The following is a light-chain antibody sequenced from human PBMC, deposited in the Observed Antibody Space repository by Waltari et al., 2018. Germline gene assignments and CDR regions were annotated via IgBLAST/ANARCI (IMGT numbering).Light chain of an antibody. V-gene: IGKV4-1*01. CDR3: QQYFSSPLT. CDR2: WAS. Sequence: DIVMTQSPDPLPVSLGERATMNCKSSESVLYSSNNKDHLAWYQQKPGQSPKLLISWASTREDGVPDRFSGSGSGTDFTLTISSLQAEDVAIYYCQQYFSSPLTFGQGTRLEIK. CDR1: ESVLYSSNNKDH. J-gene: IGKJ5*01.